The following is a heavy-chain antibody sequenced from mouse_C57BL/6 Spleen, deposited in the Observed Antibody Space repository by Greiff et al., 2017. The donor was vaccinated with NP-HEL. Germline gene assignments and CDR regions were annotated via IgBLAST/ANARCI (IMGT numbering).Heavy chain of an antibody. D-gene: IGHD1-3*01. J-gene: IGHJ1*03. CDR3: TDNRHWYFDV. CDR1: GFTFSNYW. V-gene: IGHV6-3*01. Sequence: EVKLEESGGGLVQPGGSMKLSCVASGFTFSNYWMNWVRQSPEKGLEWVAQIRLKSDNYATHYAESVKGRFTISRDDSKSSVYLQMNNLRAEDTGIYYCTDNRHWYFDVWGTGTTVTISS. CDR2: IRLKSDNYAT.